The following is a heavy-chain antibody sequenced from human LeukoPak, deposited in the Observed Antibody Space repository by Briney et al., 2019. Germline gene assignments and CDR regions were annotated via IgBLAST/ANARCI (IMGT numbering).Heavy chain of an antibody. CDR3: ARAGYYDSSVAY. J-gene: IGHJ4*02. CDR1: GGSISSGDYY. V-gene: IGHV4-30-4*01. CDR2: IYYSGST. Sequence: SETLSPTCTVSGGSISSGDYYWSWIRQPPGKGLEWIGYIYYSGSTYYNPSLKSRVTISVDTSKNQFSLKLSSVTAADTAVYYCARAGYYDSSVAYWGQGALVTVSS. D-gene: IGHD3-22*01.